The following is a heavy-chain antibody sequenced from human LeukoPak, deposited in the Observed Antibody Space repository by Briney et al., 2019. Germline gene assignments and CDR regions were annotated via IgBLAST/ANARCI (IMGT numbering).Heavy chain of an antibody. CDR3: ARGIRYCTNGVCPPIVGFRGYGMDV. V-gene: IGHV4-39*07. CDR2: INHSGST. CDR1: GGSISSSSYY. J-gene: IGHJ6*02. D-gene: IGHD2-8*01. Sequence: SETLSLTCTVSGGSISSSSYYWSWIRQPPGKGLEWIGEINHSGSTNYNPSLKSRVTISVDTSKNQFSLKLSSVTAADTAVYYCARGIRYCTNGVCPPIVGFRGYGMDVWGQGTTVTVSS.